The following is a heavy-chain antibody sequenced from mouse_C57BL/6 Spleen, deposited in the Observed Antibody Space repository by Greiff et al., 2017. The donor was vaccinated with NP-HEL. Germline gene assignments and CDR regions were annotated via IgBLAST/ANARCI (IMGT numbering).Heavy chain of an antibody. J-gene: IGHJ4*01. CDR1: GFSLTSYG. CDR3: AKNRAMVTGAMDY. Sequence: VQVVESGPGLVQPSQSLSITCTVSGFSLTSYGVHWVRQSPGKGLEWLGVIWRGGSTDYNAAFMSRLSITKDNSKSQVFFKMNSLQADDTAIYYCAKNRAMVTGAMDYWGQGTSVTVSS. V-gene: IGHV2-5*01. CDR2: IWRGGST. D-gene: IGHD2-2*01.